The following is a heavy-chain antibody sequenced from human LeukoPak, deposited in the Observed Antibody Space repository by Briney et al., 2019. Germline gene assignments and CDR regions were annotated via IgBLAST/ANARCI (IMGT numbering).Heavy chain of an antibody. Sequence: GGSLRLSCAASGFTFSNAWMSWVRQAPGKGLEWVSAISGSGGSTYYADSVKGRFTISRDNSKNTLYLQMNSLRAEDTAVYYCAKGKQQLVPFDYWGQGTLVTVSS. CDR1: GFTFSNAW. CDR2: ISGSGGST. CDR3: AKGKQQLVPFDY. J-gene: IGHJ4*02. D-gene: IGHD6-13*01. V-gene: IGHV3-23*01.